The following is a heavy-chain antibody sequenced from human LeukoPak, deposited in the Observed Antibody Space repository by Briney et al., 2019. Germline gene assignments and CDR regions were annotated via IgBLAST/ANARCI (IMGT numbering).Heavy chain of an antibody. Sequence: RTGGSLRLSCAASGFRFSNFAMRWVRQAPGKGLEWVSLIIGSSGDTLYADSVKGRFTISRDISKNRLYQQMNSLRAEDTALYYCAKGAYDYIEMGYFDDWGQGTLVTVSS. D-gene: IGHD5-12*01. J-gene: IGHJ4*02. CDR2: IIGSSGDT. CDR1: GFRFSNFA. V-gene: IGHV3-23*01. CDR3: AKGAYDYIEMGYFDD.